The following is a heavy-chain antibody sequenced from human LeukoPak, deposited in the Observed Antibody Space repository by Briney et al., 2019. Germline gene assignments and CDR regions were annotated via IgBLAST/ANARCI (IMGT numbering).Heavy chain of an antibody. J-gene: IGHJ6*02. CDR1: GFTVSSNY. CDR2: IYSGGST. CDR3: AGLDCSGGSCYSFYYYGMDV. D-gene: IGHD2-15*01. Sequence: GGSLRLSCAASGFTVSSNYMSWVRQAPGKGLEWVSVIYSGGSTYYADSVKGRFTISRDNSKNTLYLQMNSLRAEDTAVYYCAGLDCSGGSCYSFYYYGMDVWGQGTTVIVSS. V-gene: IGHV3-53*01.